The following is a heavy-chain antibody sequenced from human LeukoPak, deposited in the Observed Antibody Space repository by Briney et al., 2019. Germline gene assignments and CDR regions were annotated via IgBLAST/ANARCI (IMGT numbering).Heavy chain of an antibody. CDR2: ISSSSSTI. J-gene: IGHJ4*02. V-gene: IGHV3-48*02. D-gene: IGHD2-21*02. CDR1: GFTFSSYS. Sequence: GGSLRLSCAASGFTFSSYSMNWVRQAPGKGLEGVSYISSSSSTIYYADSVKGRFTISRDNAKNSLYLQMNSLRDEDTAVYYCARDLWIRGGGGDPPGYWGQGTLVTVSS. CDR3: ARDLWIRGGGGDPPGY.